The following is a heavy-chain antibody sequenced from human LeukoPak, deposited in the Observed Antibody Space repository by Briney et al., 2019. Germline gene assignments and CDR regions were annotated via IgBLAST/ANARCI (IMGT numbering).Heavy chain of an antibody. CDR1: GYTFTSYG. Sequence: ASVKVSCKATGYTFTSYGISWVRQAPRQGLEWMGWISAYNGNTNYAQKLQGRVTMTTDTSTSTAYMELRSLRSDDTAVYYCARDGTHGHFDWLLHHWGQGTLVTVSS. J-gene: IGHJ4*02. CDR3: ARDGTHGHFDWLLHH. V-gene: IGHV1-18*04. CDR2: ISAYNGNT. D-gene: IGHD3-9*01.